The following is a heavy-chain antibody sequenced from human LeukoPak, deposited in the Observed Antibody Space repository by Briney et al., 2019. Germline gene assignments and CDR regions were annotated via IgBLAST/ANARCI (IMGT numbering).Heavy chain of an antibody. J-gene: IGHJ4*02. Sequence: GGSLRLSCAASGFTFSSYWMSWVRQAPGKGLEWVANIKQDGSEKYYVDSVKGRFTISRDNAKNSLYLQMNSLRAEDTAVYYCARSYYDFWSGYLVYWGQGTPVTVSS. CDR2: IKQDGSEK. CDR1: GFTFSSYW. V-gene: IGHV3-7*01. D-gene: IGHD3-3*01. CDR3: ARSYYDFWSGYLVY.